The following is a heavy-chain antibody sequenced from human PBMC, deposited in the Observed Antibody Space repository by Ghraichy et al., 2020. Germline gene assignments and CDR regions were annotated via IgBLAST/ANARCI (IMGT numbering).Heavy chain of an antibody. V-gene: IGHV2-70*11. CDR1: GFSLSTSGMC. CDR3: ARTPITMVRGVDYYFDY. Sequence: SGPTLVKPTQTLTLTCTFSGFSLSTSGMCVSWIRQPPGKALEWLARIDWDDDKYYSTSLKTRLTISKDTSKNQVVLTMTNMDPVDTATYYCARTPITMVRGVDYYFDYWGQGTLVTVSS. CDR2: IDWDDDK. J-gene: IGHJ4*02. D-gene: IGHD3-10*01.